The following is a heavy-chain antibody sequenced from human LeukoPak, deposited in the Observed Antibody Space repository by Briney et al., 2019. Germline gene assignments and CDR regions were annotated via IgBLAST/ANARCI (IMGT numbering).Heavy chain of an antibody. V-gene: IGHV3-30-3*02. CDR2: ISYDGSNK. Sequence: HPGRSLRLSCAASGFTFSSYAMHWVRQAPGKGLEWVAVISYDGSNKYYADSVKGRFTISRDNSKNTLYLQMNSLRAEDTAVYYCAKQPVYDSSGFEDYWGQGTLVTVSS. D-gene: IGHD3-22*01. J-gene: IGHJ4*02. CDR1: GFTFSSYA. CDR3: AKQPVYDSSGFEDY.